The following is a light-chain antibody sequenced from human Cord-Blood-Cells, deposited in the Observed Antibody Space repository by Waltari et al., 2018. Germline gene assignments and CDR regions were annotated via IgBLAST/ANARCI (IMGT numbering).Light chain of an antibody. J-gene: IGKJ2*03. CDR1: QSIRSY. Sequence: DIQMTQSPSSLSASVGDRVTITCRASQSIRSYLNWYQQKPGKAPKLLIYAASSLQSGVPSRVSGSGSGTDVTLTISSLQPEEFATYYCQQSYSTPYSVGQGTKLEIK. CDR2: AAS. CDR3: QQSYSTPYS. V-gene: IGKV1-39*01.